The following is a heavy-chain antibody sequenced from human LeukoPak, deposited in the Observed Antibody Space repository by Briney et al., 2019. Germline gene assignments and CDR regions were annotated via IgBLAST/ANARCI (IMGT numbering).Heavy chain of an antibody. CDR2: ISGSGGST. CDR3: AKDSGRTTLLPDY. CDR1: GFTFSSYA. V-gene: IGHV3-23*01. J-gene: IGHJ4*02. Sequence: GGSLRLSCAASGFTFSSYAMSWVRQAPGKGLEWASAISGSGGSTYYADSVKGRFTISRDNSKNTLYLQMNSLRAEDTAVYYCAKDSGRTTLLPDYWGQGTLVTVSS. D-gene: IGHD1-1*01.